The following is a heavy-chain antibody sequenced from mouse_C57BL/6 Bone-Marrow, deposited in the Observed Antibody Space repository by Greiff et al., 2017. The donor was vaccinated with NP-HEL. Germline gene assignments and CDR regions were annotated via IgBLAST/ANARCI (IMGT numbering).Heavy chain of an antibody. CDR1: GYTFTDYE. J-gene: IGHJ1*03. CDR3: TRSLYYYGSSPYWYFDV. D-gene: IGHD1-1*01. Sequence: QVQLQQSGAELVRPGASVTLSCKASGYTFTDYEMHWVKQTPVHGLEWIGAIDPEPGGTASHQQFKGQAILTAATSSSTAYMPLRSLTSEDSAVFCCTRSLYYYGSSPYWYFDVWGKGTTVTVSS. V-gene: IGHV1-15*01. CDR2: IDPEPGGT.